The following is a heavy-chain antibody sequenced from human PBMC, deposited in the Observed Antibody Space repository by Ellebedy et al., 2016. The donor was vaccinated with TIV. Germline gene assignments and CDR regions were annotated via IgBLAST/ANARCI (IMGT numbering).Heavy chain of an antibody. D-gene: IGHD2-2*01. J-gene: IGHJ4*02. V-gene: IGHV4-34*01. CDR1: GGSFSGYY. Sequence: SETLSLXXAVYGGSFSGYYWSWIRQLPGKGLEWIGDINPSGSTNYNPSLKSRVTISVDTSKNQSSLKLSSVTAADTAVYYCARGRGSLKSARSTSCYRGCAFDYWGQGTLVTVSS. CDR3: ARGRGSLKSARSTSCYRGCAFDY. CDR2: INPSGST.